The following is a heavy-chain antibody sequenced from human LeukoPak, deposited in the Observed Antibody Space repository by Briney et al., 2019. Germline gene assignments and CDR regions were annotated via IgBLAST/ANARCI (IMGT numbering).Heavy chain of an antibody. Sequence: PGRSLRLSCAASGFTFDDYAMHWVRRAPGKGLEWVSGISWNSAYIGYGDSVKGRFTISRDNAKNSLYLQMNSLRADDTALYYCAKDVRYSYRYFQHWGQGTLVTVSS. CDR1: GFTFDDYA. V-gene: IGHV3-9*01. D-gene: IGHD5-18*01. CDR2: ISWNSAYI. J-gene: IGHJ1*01. CDR3: AKDVRYSYRYFQH.